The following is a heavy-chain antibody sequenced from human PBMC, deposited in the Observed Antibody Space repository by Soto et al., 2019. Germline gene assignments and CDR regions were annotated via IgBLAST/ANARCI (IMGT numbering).Heavy chain of an antibody. Sequence: SETLSLTCTVSGYSISSGYYWGWIRQPPGKGLEWIGSIYHSGSTYYNPSLKSRVTISVDTSKNLFSLKLSSVTAADTAVYYCARSTGYYAFDIWGQGTMVTVSS. V-gene: IGHV4-38-2*02. CDR2: IYHSGST. CDR1: GYSISSGYY. CDR3: ARSTGYYAFDI. J-gene: IGHJ3*02. D-gene: IGHD3-9*01.